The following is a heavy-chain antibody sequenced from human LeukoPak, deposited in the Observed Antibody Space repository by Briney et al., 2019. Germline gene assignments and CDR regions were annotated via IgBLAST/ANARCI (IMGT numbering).Heavy chain of an antibody. CDR3: ARGWFGEFDY. J-gene: IGHJ4*02. Sequence: SETLSLTCAVYGGSFSGYYWSWIRQPPGKGLEWIGEINHSGSTNYDPSLKSRVTISVDTSKNQFSLKLSSVTAADTAVYYCARGWFGEFDYWGQGTLVTVSS. CDR1: GGSFSGYY. V-gene: IGHV4-34*01. D-gene: IGHD3-10*01. CDR2: INHSGST.